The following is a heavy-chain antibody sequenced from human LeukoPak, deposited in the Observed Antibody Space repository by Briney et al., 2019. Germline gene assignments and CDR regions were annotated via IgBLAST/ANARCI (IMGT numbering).Heavy chain of an antibody. V-gene: IGHV4-59*12. J-gene: IGHJ6*03. D-gene: IGHD6-13*01. CDR2: IYYSGST. CDR3: AREIGSSWYYYYMDV. CDR1: GGSISSYY. Sequence: PSETLSLTCTVSGGSISSYYWSWIRQPPGKGLEWIGYIYYSGSTNYNPSLKSRVTISVDTSKNQFSLKLSSVTAADTAVYYCAREIGSSWYYYYMDVWGKGTTVTVS.